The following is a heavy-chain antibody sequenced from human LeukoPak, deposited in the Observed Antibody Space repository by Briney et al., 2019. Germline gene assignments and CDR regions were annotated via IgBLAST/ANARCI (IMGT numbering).Heavy chain of an antibody. CDR3: ARLSAMATNYDAFDI. V-gene: IGHV5-51*01. CDR1: GYIFTSYW. J-gene: IGHJ3*02. D-gene: IGHD5-18*01. Sequence: GESLKISCKGSGYIFTSYWIGWVRQMPGKGLDWMGIIYPGDSDTRYSPSFQGQVTISADKSISTAYLQWTSLKASDTAMYYCARLSAMATNYDAFDIWGQGTMVTVSS. CDR2: IYPGDSDT.